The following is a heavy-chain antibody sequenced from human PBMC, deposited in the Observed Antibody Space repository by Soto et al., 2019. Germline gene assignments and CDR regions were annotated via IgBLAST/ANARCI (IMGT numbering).Heavy chain of an antibody. Sequence: PGGSLRLSCAASGFTFSSYAMSWVRQAPGKGLKWVSAINGSGGSTYYADSVKGRFTISRDNSKNTLYLQMNSLRAEDTAVYYCAKDYGSGSQTFDYGGQGTLVTVSS. V-gene: IGHV3-23*01. CDR2: INGSGGST. CDR1: GFTFSSYA. CDR3: AKDYGSGSQTFDY. J-gene: IGHJ4*02. D-gene: IGHD3-10*01.